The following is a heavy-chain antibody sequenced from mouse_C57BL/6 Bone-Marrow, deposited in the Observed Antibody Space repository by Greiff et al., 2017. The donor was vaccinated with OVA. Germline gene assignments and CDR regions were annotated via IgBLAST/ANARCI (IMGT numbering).Heavy chain of an antibody. D-gene: IGHD1-1*01. CDR3: AREGGSSYGFAY. Sequence: VQLQQSGAELVRPGTSVKLSCKASGYTFTSYWMHWVKQRPGQGLEWIGVIDPSDSYTNYNQKFKGKATLTVDTSSSTAYMQLSSLTSEDSAVYYCAREGGSSYGFAYWGQGTLVTVSA. J-gene: IGHJ3*01. CDR2: IDPSDSYT. CDR1: GYTFTSYW. V-gene: IGHV1-59*01.